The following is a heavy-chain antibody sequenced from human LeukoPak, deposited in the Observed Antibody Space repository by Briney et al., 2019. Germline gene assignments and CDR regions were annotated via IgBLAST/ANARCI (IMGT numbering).Heavy chain of an antibody. Sequence: ASVTVSCKASGGTFSSYAISWVRQAPGQGLEWMGGIIPIFGTANYAQKFQGRVTITADESTSTAYMELSSPRFEDTAVYHCARDRGMDSSGYPGWFDPWGQGTLVTVSS. D-gene: IGHD3-22*01. CDR2: IIPIFGTA. CDR3: ARDRGMDSSGYPGWFDP. J-gene: IGHJ5*02. CDR1: GGTFSSYA. V-gene: IGHV1-69*01.